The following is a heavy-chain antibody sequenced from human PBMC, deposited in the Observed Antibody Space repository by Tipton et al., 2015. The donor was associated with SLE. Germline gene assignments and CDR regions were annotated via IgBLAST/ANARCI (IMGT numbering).Heavy chain of an antibody. J-gene: IGHJ3*02. Sequence: SLRLSCAASGFTFSSYWMSWVRQAPGKGLGWVANIKQDGSEKYYVDSVKGRFTISRDNAKNSLYLQMNSLRAEDTAVYYCARDTEYYYDSKYTFHIWGQGTMVTVSS. CDR3: ARDTEYYYDSKYTFHI. D-gene: IGHD3-22*01. V-gene: IGHV3-7*01. CDR2: IKQDGSEK. CDR1: GFTFSSYW.